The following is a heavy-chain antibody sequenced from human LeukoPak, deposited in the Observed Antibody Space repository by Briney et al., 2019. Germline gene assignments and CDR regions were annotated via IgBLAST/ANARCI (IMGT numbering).Heavy chain of an antibody. D-gene: IGHD3-10*01. J-gene: IGHJ6*02. CDR3: AREVVRGALYGMDV. CDR2: INPNSGGT. CDR1: GYTFTGYY. V-gene: IGHV1-2*02. Sequence: ASVKVSCKASGYTFTGYYMHWVRQAPGQGLEWMGWINPNSGGTNYAQKFQGRVTMTRDTSISTAYMELSRLRSDDKAVYYCAREVVRGALYGMDVWGQGTTVTVSS.